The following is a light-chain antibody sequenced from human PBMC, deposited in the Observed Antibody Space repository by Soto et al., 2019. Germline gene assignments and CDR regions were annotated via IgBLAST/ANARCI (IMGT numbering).Light chain of an antibody. CDR2: DAS. CDR1: QDINTY. J-gene: IGKJ2*01. CDR3: QQSDSLPYT. Sequence: DIPMTESPSFLSASVGDRVTITCRASQDINTYLTWYQQKPGQAPNLLIYDASNLEAGVPSRFSGSGFGTDFTFTISSLQPEEIATYYCQQSDSLPYTFGQGTKLEIK. V-gene: IGKV1-33*01.